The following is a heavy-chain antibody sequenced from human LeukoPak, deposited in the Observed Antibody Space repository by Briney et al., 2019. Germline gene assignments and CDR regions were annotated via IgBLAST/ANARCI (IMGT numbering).Heavy chain of an antibody. CDR3: AKSHITCDPTKYYFCL. Sequence: GGSLSVSCTASGFTLTSYALRWLRQTPQKGLEWVSGISVTGDITYYADSVKGRFTIARDNSRTTKYLQLNSLRADDTAVYYCAKSHITCDPTKYYFCLWGQVARVIVSS. V-gene: IGHV3-23*01. D-gene: IGHD2-21*01. CDR1: GFTLTSYA. J-gene: IGHJ4*02. CDR2: ISVTGDIT.